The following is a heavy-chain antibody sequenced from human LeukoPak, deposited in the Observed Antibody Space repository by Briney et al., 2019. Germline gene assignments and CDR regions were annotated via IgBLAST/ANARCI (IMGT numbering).Heavy chain of an antibody. CDR3: ASERRVVVIPRNLYYGMDV. CDR2: INPNSGGT. CDR1: GYTFTAYY. D-gene: IGHD3-22*01. J-gene: IGHJ6*02. Sequence: ASLKVSCKASGYTFTAYYIHWVRQAPGQGLEWMGWINPNSGGTNYAQKFQGRVTMTRDTSISTASMELSRLRSDDSAVYYCASERRVVVIPRNLYYGMDVWGQGSTVTVSS. V-gene: IGHV1-2*02.